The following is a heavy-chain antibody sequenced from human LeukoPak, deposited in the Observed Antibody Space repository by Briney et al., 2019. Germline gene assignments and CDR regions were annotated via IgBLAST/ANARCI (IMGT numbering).Heavy chain of an antibody. CDR2: IIPIFGTA. J-gene: IGHJ5*02. V-gene: IGHV1-69*05. CDR1: GGTFSSYA. CDR3: ARVGRIGYDFWSGYYSWFDP. Sequence: GSSVKVSCKASGGTFSSYAISWVRQAPGQGLEWMGGIIPIFGTANYAQKFQGRVTITTDESTSTAYMELSSLRSEDTAVYYCARVGRIGYDFWSGYYSWFDPWGQGTLVTVSS. D-gene: IGHD3-3*01.